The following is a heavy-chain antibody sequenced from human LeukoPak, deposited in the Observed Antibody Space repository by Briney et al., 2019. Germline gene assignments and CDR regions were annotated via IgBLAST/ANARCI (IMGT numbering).Heavy chain of an antibody. J-gene: IGHJ6*02. CDR3: AKATLGISDYYGMDV. CDR2: ISWNSGSI. Sequence: GGSRRLSCAASGFTFDDYAMHWVRQAPGKGLEWVSGISWNSGSIGYADSVKGRFTISRDNAKNSLYLQMNSLRAEDTALYYCAKATLGISDYYGMDVWGQGTTVTVSS. CDR1: GFTFDDYA. D-gene: IGHD3-16*01. V-gene: IGHV3-9*01.